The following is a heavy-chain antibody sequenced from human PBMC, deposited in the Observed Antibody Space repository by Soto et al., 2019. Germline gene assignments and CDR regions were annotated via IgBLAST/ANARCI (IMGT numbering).Heavy chain of an antibody. CDR2: INHSGST. Sequence: PSETLSLTCAFYGGSFSGYYWSWIRQPPGKGLEWIGEINHSGSTNYNPSLKSRVTISVDTSKNQFSLKLSSVTAADTAVYYCARGVPRTSYGMDVWGQGTTVTVSS. D-gene: IGHD2-2*01. J-gene: IGHJ6*02. V-gene: IGHV4-34*01. CDR1: GGSFSGYY. CDR3: ARGVPRTSYGMDV.